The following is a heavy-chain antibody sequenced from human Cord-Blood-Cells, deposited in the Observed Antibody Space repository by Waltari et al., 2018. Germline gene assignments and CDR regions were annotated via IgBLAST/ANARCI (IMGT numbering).Heavy chain of an antibody. Sequence: QVQLQESGPGLVKPSQTLSLTCTVSGGSISSGGYYWSWTRQHPGKGLEWIGYIYYSGSTYYNPSLKSRVTISVDTSKNQFSLKLSSVTAADTAVYYCARDLRRYSSSPYFDYWGQGTLVTVSS. CDR3: ARDLRRYSSSPYFDY. CDR1: GGSISSGGYY. CDR2: IYYSGST. V-gene: IGHV4-31*03. J-gene: IGHJ4*02. D-gene: IGHD6-6*01.